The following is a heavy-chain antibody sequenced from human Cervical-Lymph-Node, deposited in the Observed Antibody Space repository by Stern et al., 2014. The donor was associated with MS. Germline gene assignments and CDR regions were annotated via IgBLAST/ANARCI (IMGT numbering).Heavy chain of an antibody. Sequence: QVQLVQSGAEVKKPGSSVKVSCKASGGTFSTYTINWVRQVPGQGLEWMGGITPLFGTAKYAQKFQGRVTVDADGSKSTAYMELSSLRSEDTAVYFCAAGETFVMGITLDYWGQGTLVTVSS. CDR3: AAGETFVMGITLDY. J-gene: IGHJ4*02. CDR2: ITPLFGTA. D-gene: IGHD2/OR15-2a*01. V-gene: IGHV1-69*01. CDR1: GGTFSTYT.